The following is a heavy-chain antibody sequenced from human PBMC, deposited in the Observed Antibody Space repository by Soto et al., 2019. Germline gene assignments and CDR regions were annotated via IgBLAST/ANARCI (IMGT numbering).Heavy chain of an antibody. CDR2: INHSGST. Sequence: SSETLSLTCAVYGGSFSGYYWSWIRQPPGKGLEWIGEINHSGSTNYNPSLKSRVTISVDTSKNQFSLKLSSVTAADTAVYYCARSYSNYYYYGMDVWGQGTTVTVSS. CDR1: GGSFSGYY. CDR3: ARSYSNYYYYGMDV. V-gene: IGHV4-34*01. J-gene: IGHJ6*02. D-gene: IGHD4-4*01.